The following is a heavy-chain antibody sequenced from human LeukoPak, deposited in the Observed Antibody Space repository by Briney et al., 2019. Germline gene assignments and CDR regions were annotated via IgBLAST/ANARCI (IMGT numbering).Heavy chain of an antibody. CDR1: GFTFSSYA. CDR3: ARGDPDYYDSSGYSTYFDY. Sequence: SGGSLRLSCAASGFTFSSYAMSWVRQAPGKGLEWVSSISSSSSYIYYADSVKGRFTISRDNAKNSLYLQMNSLRAEDTAVYYCARGDPDYYDSSGYSTYFDYWGQGTLVTVSS. J-gene: IGHJ4*02. V-gene: IGHV3-21*01. CDR2: ISSSSSYI. D-gene: IGHD3-22*01.